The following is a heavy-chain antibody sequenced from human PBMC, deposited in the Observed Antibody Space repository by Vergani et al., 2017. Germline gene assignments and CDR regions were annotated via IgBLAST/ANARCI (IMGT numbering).Heavy chain of an antibody. Sequence: QVQLVESGGGVVQPGRSLRLSCAASGFTFSSYDMHWVRQAPGKGLEWVAVISYDGSNKYYADSVKGRFTISRDNSKNTLYLQMNSLRAEDTAVYYWAGGASGDYVSSFDYWGQGTLVTVSS. CDR3: AGGASGDYVSSFDY. CDR2: ISYDGSNK. CDR1: GFTFSSYD. D-gene: IGHD4-17*01. J-gene: IGHJ4*02. V-gene: IGHV3-30-3*01.